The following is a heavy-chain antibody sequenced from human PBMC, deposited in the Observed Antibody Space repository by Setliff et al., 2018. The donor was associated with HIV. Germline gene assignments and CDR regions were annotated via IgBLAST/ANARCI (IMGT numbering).Heavy chain of an antibody. CDR2: IYTSGSA. CDR1: GGSMSGTFY. Sequence: LSLTCSVSGGSMSGTFYWSWIRQPAGKGLEWIGHIYTSGSATFNPSLRSRVTMSLDASKNLFSLKLNSVTAADTAIYYCVRASRDYYYYYMDAWGRGTTVTVSS. J-gene: IGHJ6*03. CDR3: VRASRDYYYYYMDA. D-gene: IGHD3-16*01. V-gene: IGHV4-61*09.